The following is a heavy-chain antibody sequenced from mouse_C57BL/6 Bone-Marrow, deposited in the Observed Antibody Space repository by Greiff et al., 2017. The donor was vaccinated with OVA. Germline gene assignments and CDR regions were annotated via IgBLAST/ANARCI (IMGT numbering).Heavy chain of an antibody. J-gene: IGHJ4*01. Sequence: VQLQQSGAELVRPGTSVKVSCKASGYAFTNYLIEWVKQRPGQGLEWIGVINPGSGGTNYNEKFKGKATLTADKSSSTAYMQLSSLTSEDSAVYFCARSTIVTTGAMDYWGQGASVTVSS. CDR1: GYAFTNYL. CDR3: ARSTIVTTGAMDY. V-gene: IGHV1-54*01. CDR2: INPGSGGT. D-gene: IGHD2-5*01.